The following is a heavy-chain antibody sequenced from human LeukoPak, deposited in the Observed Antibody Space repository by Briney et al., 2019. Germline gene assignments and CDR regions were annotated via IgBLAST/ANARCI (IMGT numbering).Heavy chain of an antibody. CDR1: GDSISSSSYY. Sequence: SETLSLTCTVSGDSISSSSYYWGWLRQPPGKGLEWIGNIYYSGSTYYNPSLKSRVTISVDTSKNQFSLKLSSVTAADTAVYYCARGLRHYDSSGYYYYWGQGTLVTVCS. CDR2: IYYSGST. CDR3: ARGLRHYDSSGYYYY. V-gene: IGHV4-39*01. J-gene: IGHJ4*02. D-gene: IGHD3-22*01.